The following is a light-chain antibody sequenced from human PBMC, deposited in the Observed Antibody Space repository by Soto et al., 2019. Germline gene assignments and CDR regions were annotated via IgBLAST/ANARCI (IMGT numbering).Light chain of an antibody. Sequence: QSALTQPASVSGSQGQSITVSCTGTSSDVGGYNYVSWYQQHPGKAPKLRIYEVSHRPSGVSNRFSGSKSGNTASLTISGLQAEDEADYYCSSYTSSSTYVFGTGTKLTVL. V-gene: IGLV2-14*01. CDR3: SSYTSSSTYV. CDR2: EVS. J-gene: IGLJ1*01. CDR1: SSDVGGYNY.